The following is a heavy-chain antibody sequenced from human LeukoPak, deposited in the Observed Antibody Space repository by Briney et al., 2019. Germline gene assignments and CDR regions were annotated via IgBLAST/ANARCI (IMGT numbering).Heavy chain of an antibody. D-gene: IGHD5-24*01. CDR2: IYHSGST. J-gene: IGHJ4*02. CDR1: GGSLSSGYW. V-gene: IGHV4-4*02. CDR3: ARGGYNIWEYDFGY. Sequence: SETLSLTCAVSGGSLSSGYWWSWVRQPPEKGLEWIGEIYHSGSTNYNPSLKNRVTISVDKSKNQFSLKLSSVTAADTAVCYCARGGYNIWEYDFGYWGQGTLVTVSS.